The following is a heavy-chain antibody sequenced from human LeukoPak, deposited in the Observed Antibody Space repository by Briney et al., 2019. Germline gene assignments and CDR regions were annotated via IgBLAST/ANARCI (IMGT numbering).Heavy chain of an antibody. J-gene: IGHJ4*02. D-gene: IGHD2-15*01. Sequence: GGSLKLSCAASGFTFSGSAMHWVRQPSGKGLEWVGRIRSKANSYATAYAASVKGRFTIARDDSNNTAYLQMNSLNTEDTAVYYCTRRVVAGVNFDYWGQGTLVTVSS. CDR1: GFTFSGSA. V-gene: IGHV3-73*01. CDR2: IRSKANSYAT. CDR3: TRRVVAGVNFDY.